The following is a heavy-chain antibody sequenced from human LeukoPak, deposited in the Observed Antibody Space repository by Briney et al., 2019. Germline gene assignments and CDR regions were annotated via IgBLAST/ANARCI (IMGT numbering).Heavy chain of an antibody. V-gene: IGHV1-69*05. CDR3: AREEPGIAATGSKGGSWFDP. D-gene: IGHD6-13*01. J-gene: IGHJ5*02. CDR1: GGTFSSYA. Sequence: SVKVSCKASGGTFSSYAISWVRQAPGQGLEWMGGIIPIFGTANYAQKFQGRVTITTDESTSTAYMELSSLRSEDTAVYYCAREEPGIAATGSKGGSWFDPWGQGTLVTVSS. CDR2: IIPIFGTA.